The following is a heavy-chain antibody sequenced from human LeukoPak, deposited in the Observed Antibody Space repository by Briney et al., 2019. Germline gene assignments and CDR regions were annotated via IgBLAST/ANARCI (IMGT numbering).Heavy chain of an antibody. CDR1: GYTFTSYG. V-gene: IGHV1-18*01. Sequence: ASVKVSCKASGYTFTSYGISWVRQARGQGLEWMGWISAYNGNTNYAQKLQGRVTMTTDTSTSTAYMELRSLRSDDAAVYYCARDREPYSSSWYDYWGQGTLVTVSS. J-gene: IGHJ4*02. CDR3: ARDREPYSSSWYDY. D-gene: IGHD6-13*01. CDR2: ISAYNGNT.